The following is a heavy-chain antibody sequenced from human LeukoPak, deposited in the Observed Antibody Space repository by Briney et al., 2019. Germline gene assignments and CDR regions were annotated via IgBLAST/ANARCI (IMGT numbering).Heavy chain of an antibody. J-gene: IGHJ4*02. D-gene: IGHD6-13*01. Sequence: PSETLSLTCAVSNVSINSNNWWTWVRQPPGKGLEWLGETYHSGSVNYNPSLKSRVTISVETSKNEFSLKLRSVTAADTAVYYCARVTGYRIEDYFDYWGQGTLVTVSS. CDR1: NVSINSNNW. V-gene: IGHV4-4*02. CDR3: ARVTGYRIEDYFDY. CDR2: TYHSGSV.